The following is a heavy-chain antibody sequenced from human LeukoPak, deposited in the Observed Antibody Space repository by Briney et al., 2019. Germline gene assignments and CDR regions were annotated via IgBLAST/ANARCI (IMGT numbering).Heavy chain of an antibody. Sequence: ASVKVSCKASGYTFTSYYMHWVRQAPGQGLEWMGIINPSGASTSYAQKFQGRVTMTRDMSTSTVYMELSSLRSEDTAVYYCARGPYYYDSSGYSKPSWGDYWGQGTLVTVSS. J-gene: IGHJ4*02. V-gene: IGHV1-46*01. CDR3: ARGPYYYDSSGYSKPSWGDY. CDR2: INPSGAST. D-gene: IGHD3-22*01. CDR1: GYTFTSYY.